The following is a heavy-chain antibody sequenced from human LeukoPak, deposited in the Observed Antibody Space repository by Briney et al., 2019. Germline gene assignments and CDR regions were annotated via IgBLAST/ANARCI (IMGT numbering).Heavy chain of an antibody. J-gene: IGHJ4*02. Sequence: ASVKVSCKASGYTFTGYYMHWVRQAPGQGLEWMGWINPNSGGTNYAQKFQGRVTMTRDTSISTAYMELSRLRSDDTAVYYCARKTLYGDYRGDYFDYWGQGTLVTVSS. CDR2: INPNSGGT. CDR3: ARKTLYGDYRGDYFDY. CDR1: GYTFTGYY. D-gene: IGHD4-17*01. V-gene: IGHV1-2*02.